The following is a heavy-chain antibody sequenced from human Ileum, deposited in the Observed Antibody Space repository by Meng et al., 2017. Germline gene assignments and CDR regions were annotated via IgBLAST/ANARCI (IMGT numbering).Heavy chain of an antibody. V-gene: IGHV3-11*01. CDR1: GFPFSEYY. CDR2: ISVSGRTT. J-gene: IGHJ4*02. D-gene: IGHD2-2*01. Sequence: VQVGESGGVLVKPGGSLSLSVAASGFPFSEYYMSWIRQDPGKGLEWISYISVSGRTTYYADSVKGRFTMSRDNGKNSLYLQMNSLRSEDTAVYYCAREVGSADYWGQGTLVTVSS. CDR3: AREVGSADY.